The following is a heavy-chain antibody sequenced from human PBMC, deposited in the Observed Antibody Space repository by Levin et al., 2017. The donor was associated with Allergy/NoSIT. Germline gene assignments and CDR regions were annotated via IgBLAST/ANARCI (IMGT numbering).Heavy chain of an antibody. CDR1: GFSLSTSGVG. V-gene: IGHV2-5*02. D-gene: IGHD6-19*01. J-gene: IGHJ4*02. CDR2: IYWDDDK. CDR3: AHKGAAVAGIFAFDY. Sequence: ESGPTLVKPTQTLTLTCTFSGFSLSTSGVGVGWIRQPPGKALEWLALIYWDDDKRYSPSLKSRLTITKDTSKNQVVLTMTNMDPVDTATYYCAHKGAAVAGIFAFDYWGQGTLVTVSA.